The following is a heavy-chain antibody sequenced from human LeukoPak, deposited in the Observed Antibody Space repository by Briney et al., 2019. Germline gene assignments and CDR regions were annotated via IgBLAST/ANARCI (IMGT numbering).Heavy chain of an antibody. CDR3: TRDPDG. Sequence: GGSLRLSCAASGFTVTNYYMSWVRQAPGKGLEWVSVIYRGGDTFPADSVKGRFTLSRDNSKNILCLQMNSMRAEDTAGYYCTRDPDGWGQGTLVTVSS. V-gene: IGHV3-66*01. CDR2: IYRGGDT. CDR1: GFTVTNYY. J-gene: IGHJ4*02.